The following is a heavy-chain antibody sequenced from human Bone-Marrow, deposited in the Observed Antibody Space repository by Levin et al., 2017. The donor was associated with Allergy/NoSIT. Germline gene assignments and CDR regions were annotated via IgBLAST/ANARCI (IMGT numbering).Heavy chain of an antibody. Sequence: GGSLRLSCAASGFTFSSYSMNWVRQAPGKGLEWVSYLSSSSSTLYYADSVKGRFTISRDNAKNPLYLQMNSLRVEDTAVYYCASALPQRAFDIWGQGTMVTVSS. CDR2: LSSSSSTL. V-gene: IGHV3-48*04. CDR1: GFTFSSYS. J-gene: IGHJ3*02. CDR3: ASALPQRAFDI.